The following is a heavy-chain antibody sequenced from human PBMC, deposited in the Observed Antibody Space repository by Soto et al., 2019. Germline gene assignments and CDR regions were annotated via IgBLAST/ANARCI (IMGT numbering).Heavy chain of an antibody. J-gene: IGHJ4*02. CDR3: AKDSSIHPFDY. CDR2: ISHDGSKK. V-gene: IGHV3-30*18. CDR1: GFTFSTYV. D-gene: IGHD2-2*01. Sequence: QVQLVESGGGVVQPGTSLRLSCAASGFTFSTYVMHWVRQAPGKGLEWVSFISHDGSKKQCADSVKGRFSISRDNSKNMLYLQMDSLRLEDTAVYYCAKDSSIHPFDYWGQGPLVAVSS.